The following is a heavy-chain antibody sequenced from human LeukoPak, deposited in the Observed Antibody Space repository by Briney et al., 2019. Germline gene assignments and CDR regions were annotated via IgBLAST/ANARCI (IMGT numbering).Heavy chain of an antibody. Sequence: SETLSLTCTVSGGSINTGTYYWGWIRQTPGKGLEWIASIFYSGHTYYNPSLQSRVTISLDTSKNQFSLKLTSVTAADTAVYYCARHRRIAAAGIRGYDYWGQGTLVTVSS. CDR2: IFYSGHT. CDR1: GGSINTGTYY. V-gene: IGHV4-39*01. CDR3: ARHRRIAAAGIRGYDY. J-gene: IGHJ4*02. D-gene: IGHD6-13*01.